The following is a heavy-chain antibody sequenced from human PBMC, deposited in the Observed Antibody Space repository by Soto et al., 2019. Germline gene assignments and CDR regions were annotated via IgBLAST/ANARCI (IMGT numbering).Heavy chain of an antibody. CDR1: GFTFSSYG. Sequence: PGGSLRLSCAASGFTFSSYGRHWVRQAPGKGLEWVAVISYDGSNKYYADSVKGRFTISRDNSKNTLYLQMNSLRAEDTAVYYCAKDSSGWPSHYYFDYWGQGTLVTVSS. CDR2: ISYDGSNK. CDR3: AKDSSGWPSHYYFDY. D-gene: IGHD6-19*01. J-gene: IGHJ4*02. V-gene: IGHV3-30*18.